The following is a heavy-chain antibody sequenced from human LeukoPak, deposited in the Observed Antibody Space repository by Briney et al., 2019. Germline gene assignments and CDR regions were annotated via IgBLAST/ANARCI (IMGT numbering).Heavy chain of an antibody. J-gene: IGHJ4*02. D-gene: IGHD1-20*01. V-gene: IGHV3-43*01. CDR3: AKEAGEVTGTYHFDY. CDR2: ISWDGGST. CDR1: GFTFDDYT. Sequence: GGSLRLSCAASGFTFDDYTMHWVRQAPGKGLEWVSLISWDGGSTYYADSVKGRFTISRDNSKNSLYLRMNSLRTEDTALYYCAKEAGEVTGTYHFDYWGQGTLVTVSS.